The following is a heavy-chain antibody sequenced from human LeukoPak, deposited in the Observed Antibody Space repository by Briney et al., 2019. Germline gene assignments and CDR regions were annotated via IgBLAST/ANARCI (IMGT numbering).Heavy chain of an antibody. J-gene: IGHJ4*02. CDR3: AREGRGYSYGTLGY. D-gene: IGHD5-18*01. CDR2: IYSGGST. CDR1: GFTVSSNY. V-gene: IGHV3-53*01. Sequence: PGGSLRLSCAASGFTVSSNYMSWVRQAPGKGLEWVSVIYSGGSTYYADSVKGRFTISRDNSKNTLYLQMNSLRAEDMAVYYCAREGRGYSYGTLGYWGQGTLVTVSS.